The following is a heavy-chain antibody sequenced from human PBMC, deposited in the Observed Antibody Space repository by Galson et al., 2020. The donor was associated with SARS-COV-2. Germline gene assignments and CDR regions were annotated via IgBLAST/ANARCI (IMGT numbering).Heavy chain of an antibody. Sequence: ASVKVSCKASEYTFSGYYIHWVRQAPGQGLEWMGWINPNSGDTKYAQKFQGRVTMTRDTSISTAYMELSGLKSDDTAIYYCTRGNSVVCAVTTSCHGGLDFWGQGTMVTVSS. V-gene: IGHV1-2*02. D-gene: IGHD2-2*01. CDR3: TRGNSVVCAVTTSCHGGLDF. CDR1: EYTFSGYY. J-gene: IGHJ3*01. CDR2: INPNSGDT.